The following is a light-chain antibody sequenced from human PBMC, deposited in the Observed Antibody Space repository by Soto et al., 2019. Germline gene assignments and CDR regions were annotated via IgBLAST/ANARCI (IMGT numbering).Light chain of an antibody. CDR2: DAS. Sequence: EIVLTQSPGTLSLSPGERATLSCRASQSVGNYLAWYQQKPGQTPRLLMYDASTRATDVPDRLSGSGSGTDFTLTISRLEPEDVAVYDCQQYAGSPWTFGQGTKVEIK. CDR1: QSVGNY. V-gene: IGKV3-20*01. CDR3: QQYAGSPWT. J-gene: IGKJ1*01.